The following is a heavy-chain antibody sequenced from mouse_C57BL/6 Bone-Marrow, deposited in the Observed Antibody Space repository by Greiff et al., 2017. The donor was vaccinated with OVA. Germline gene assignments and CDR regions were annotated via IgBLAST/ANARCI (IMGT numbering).Heavy chain of an antibody. Sequence: VQLQQSGAELAKPGASVKLSCKASGYTFTSYWMHWVKQRPGQGLEWIGYINPSSGYTKYNQKFKDKATLTADKSSGTAYMQLSSLTYEDSAVYYCARSRYDGYYGFAYWGQGTLVTVSA. D-gene: IGHD2-3*01. V-gene: IGHV1-7*01. J-gene: IGHJ3*01. CDR1: GYTFTSYW. CDR3: ARSRYDGYYGFAY. CDR2: INPSSGYT.